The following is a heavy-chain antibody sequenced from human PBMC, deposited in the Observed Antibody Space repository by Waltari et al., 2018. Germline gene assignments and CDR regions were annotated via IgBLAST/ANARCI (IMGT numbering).Heavy chain of an antibody. CDR2: IDPSDSET. J-gene: IGHJ4*02. V-gene: IGHV5-10-1*01. CDR1: GYTFTTYW. D-gene: IGHD2-8*01. Sequence: AEMKKPGESLRISCQGSGYTFTTYWINWVRQMPGKGLEWMGRIDPSDSETKYSPSFQGLVTISVDKSSSIAYLQWSNLQASDSAMYYCARGVGSPGDYWGQGTLVTVSS. CDR3: ARGVGSPGDY.